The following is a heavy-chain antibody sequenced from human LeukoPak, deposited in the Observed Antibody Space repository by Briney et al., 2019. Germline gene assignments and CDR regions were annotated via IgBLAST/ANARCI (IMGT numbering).Heavy chain of an antibody. V-gene: IGHV4-61*02. Sequence: TLSLTCTVSGGSISSNNYYWSWIRQPAGKGLEWIGRIYTSGSTNYNPSLKSRVTISVDTSKNQLSLKLSSVTAADTAVYYCARTMKGDFWSGYSYSYYYYMNVWGKGTTVIVSS. CDR2: IYTSGST. CDR1: GGSISSNNYY. D-gene: IGHD3-3*01. J-gene: IGHJ6*03. CDR3: ARTMKGDFWSGYSYSYYYYMNV.